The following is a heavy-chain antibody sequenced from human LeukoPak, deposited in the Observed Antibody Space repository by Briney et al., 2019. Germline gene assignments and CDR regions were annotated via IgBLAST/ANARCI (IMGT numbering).Heavy chain of an antibody. CDR2: ISWDGGST. Sequence: GGSLRLSCAASGFTFDDYTMHWVRQAPGKGLEWVSLISWDGGSTYYADSVKGRFTISRDNSKNSLYLQMNSLRTEDTALYYCAKDRYGGYAVEATTPYFDYWGQGTLVTVSS. CDR3: AKDRYGGYAVEATTPYFDY. CDR1: GFTFDDYT. V-gene: IGHV3-43*01. J-gene: IGHJ4*02. D-gene: IGHD5-12*01.